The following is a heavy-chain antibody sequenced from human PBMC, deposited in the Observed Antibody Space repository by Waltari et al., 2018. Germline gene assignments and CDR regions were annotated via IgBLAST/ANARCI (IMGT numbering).Heavy chain of an antibody. CDR1: GFTFSSYS. J-gene: IGHJ4*02. CDR3: ARDYYGSGSPSYFDY. D-gene: IGHD3-10*01. Sequence: EVQLVESGGGLVQPGGSLRLSCAASGFTFSSYSMNWVRQAPGKGLEWVSYISSSSSTIYYADSVKGRFTISRDNAKNSLYLQMNSLRAEDTAVYYCARDYYGSGSPSYFDYWGQGTLVTVSS. CDR2: ISSSSSTI. V-gene: IGHV3-48*04.